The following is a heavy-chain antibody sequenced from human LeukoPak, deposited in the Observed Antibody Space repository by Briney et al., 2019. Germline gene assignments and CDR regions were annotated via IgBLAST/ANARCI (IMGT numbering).Heavy chain of an antibody. CDR2: INHNSCCI. Sequence: GGSVKVSCKASGYTFTGYYMHGVRQAPGQGLEWMGWINHNSCCINYAQKLQGRVTMTRDTSISTHYMKLRRLRSDDTAVYYCARDYYDILTGYYRDAFDIWGQGTMVTVSS. D-gene: IGHD3-9*01. V-gene: IGHV1-2*02. J-gene: IGHJ3*02. CDR3: ARDYYDILTGYYRDAFDI. CDR1: GYTFTGYY.